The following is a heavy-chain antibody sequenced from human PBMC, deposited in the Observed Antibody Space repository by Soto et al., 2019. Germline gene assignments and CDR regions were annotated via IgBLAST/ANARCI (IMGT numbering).Heavy chain of an antibody. CDR2: IFYSGHT. D-gene: IGHD5-12*01. CDR1: GYSISNSNW. V-gene: IGHV4-28*01. Sequence: QVQLQESGPGLVKPSDTLSLTCAVSGYSISNSNWWGWIRQPPGKGLEWIGYIFYSGHTYYNPSLKSRVTMSADTSKNQFSLKLSSVTAVDTAVYYCAMQPLVDTMADNFDYWGQGTLVTVSS. CDR3: AMQPLVDTMADNFDY. J-gene: IGHJ4*02.